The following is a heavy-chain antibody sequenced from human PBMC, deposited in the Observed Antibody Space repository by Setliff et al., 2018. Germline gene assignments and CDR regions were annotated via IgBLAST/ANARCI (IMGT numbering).Heavy chain of an antibody. J-gene: IGHJ4*02. CDR3: TTERSGYYDILTGNISPLDY. V-gene: IGHV3-15*01. Sequence: GGSLRLSCAVSGFTFSNAWMSWVRQAPGKGLEWVGRIKSKTDGGTTDYAAPVKGRFTIPRDDSKNTLYLQMNSLKTEDTAVYYCTTERSGYYDILTGNISPLDYWGQGTLVTVSS. D-gene: IGHD3-9*01. CDR1: GFTFSNAW. CDR2: IKSKTDGGTT.